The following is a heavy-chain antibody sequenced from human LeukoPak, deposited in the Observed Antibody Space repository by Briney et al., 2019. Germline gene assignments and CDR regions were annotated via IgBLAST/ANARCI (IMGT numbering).Heavy chain of an antibody. D-gene: IGHD3-16*01. J-gene: IGHJ4*02. CDR1: GGTITNTKYY. CDR3: ATHAYGSPTPLWDY. Sequence: PSETLSLTCTVSGGTITNTKYYWAWIRQPPGKGLEWIGSIYYSGSTSYSPSLKSRVTISVDTSKNQFSLRLTSVTAADTAVYYCATHAYGSPTPLWDYWGQGALVAVSS. CDR2: IYYSGST. V-gene: IGHV4-39*07.